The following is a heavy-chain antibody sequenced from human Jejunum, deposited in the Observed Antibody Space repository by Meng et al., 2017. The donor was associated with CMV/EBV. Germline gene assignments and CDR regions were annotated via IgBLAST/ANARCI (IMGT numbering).Heavy chain of an antibody. CDR1: GFTFSGYV. J-gene: IGHJ3*02. D-gene: IGHD5-24*01. V-gene: IGHV3-23*01. CDR3: ARRRDGGSSSAFDI. Sequence: SGFTFSGYVMNWVRQAPGKGLEWVSTISGSGGRTYFAKSVKGRFTISSDNSKNTLFLQMNSLRAEDTAVYYCARRRDGGSSSAFDIWGQGTMVTVSS. CDR2: ISGSGGRT.